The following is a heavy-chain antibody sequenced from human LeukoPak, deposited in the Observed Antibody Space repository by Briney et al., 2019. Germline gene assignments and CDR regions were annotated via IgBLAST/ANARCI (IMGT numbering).Heavy chain of an antibody. CDR3: ARVPAATDAFDI. J-gene: IGHJ3*02. D-gene: IGHD2-2*01. V-gene: IGHV1-2*02. Sequence: ASVKVSCKASGYTFTGYYMHWVRQAPGQGLEWLGWINPNSGGTNYAQKFQGRVTMARDTSISTAYMELSRLRSDDTAVYYCARVPAATDAFDIWGQGTMVTVSS. CDR2: INPNSGGT. CDR1: GYTFTGYY.